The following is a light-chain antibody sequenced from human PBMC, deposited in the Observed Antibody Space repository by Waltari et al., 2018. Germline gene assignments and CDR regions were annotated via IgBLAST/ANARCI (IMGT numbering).Light chain of an antibody. Sequence: QAALTQPPSVSGSPGESVTISCTGPTSDVGGYNFVSWYQQHPGKAPKLMIFDVNKRPSGVPDRFSGSKSGNTASLAISGLQPEDEAEYHCSSYAGASTLIFGGGTRLTVL. J-gene: IGLJ2*01. CDR2: DVN. CDR1: TSDVGGYNF. V-gene: IGLV2-11*01. CDR3: SSYAGASTLI.